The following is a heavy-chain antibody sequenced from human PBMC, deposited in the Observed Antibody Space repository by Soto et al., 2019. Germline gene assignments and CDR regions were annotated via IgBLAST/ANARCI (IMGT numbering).Heavy chain of an antibody. Sequence: QVQLVQSGAEVKKPGSSVKVSCKASGGTFSSHTINWVRQAPGQGLEWRGRIIPILGITNYAQRFQGRVTIIAHKFTSTAYMELSTTRSEDTAMYYCAKDSGRGDDYYYYDMDVWGQGTTVTVSS. J-gene: IGHJ6*02. CDR2: IIPILGIT. V-gene: IGHV1-69*08. D-gene: IGHD1-26*01. CDR3: AKDSGRGDDYYYYDMDV. CDR1: GGTFSSHT.